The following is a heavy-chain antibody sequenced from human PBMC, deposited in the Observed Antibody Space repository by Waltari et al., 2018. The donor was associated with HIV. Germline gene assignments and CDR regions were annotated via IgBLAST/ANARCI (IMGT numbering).Heavy chain of an antibody. CDR3: ARVEGSCSYGPFDS. CDR2: IWYDGTRK. V-gene: IGHV3-33*01. D-gene: IGHD5-18*01. J-gene: IGHJ4*02. CDR1: GFTFTGYG. Sequence: QVQLVESGGGVVQPGRSMRLACAASGFTFTGYGKHWVRQAPGKGLAWVSLIWYDGTRKYYADAVKCRFTISRDSSKNTVSLQMGSLRPADTARYVYARVEGSCSYGPFDSWGQGTPVTVSS.